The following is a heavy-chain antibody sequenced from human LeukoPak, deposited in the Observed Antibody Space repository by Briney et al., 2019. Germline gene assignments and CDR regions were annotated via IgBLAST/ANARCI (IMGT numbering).Heavy chain of an antibody. D-gene: IGHD2-2*01. Sequence: GGSLRLSCAASGFTFSSYGMHWVRQAPGKGLEWVAVIWYDGSNKYYADSAKGRFTISRDNSKNTLYLQMNSLRAEDTAVYYCARDLDCSSTSCTYYFDYWGQGTLVTVSS. V-gene: IGHV3-33*01. J-gene: IGHJ4*02. CDR1: GFTFSSYG. CDR3: ARDLDCSSTSCTYYFDY. CDR2: IWYDGSNK.